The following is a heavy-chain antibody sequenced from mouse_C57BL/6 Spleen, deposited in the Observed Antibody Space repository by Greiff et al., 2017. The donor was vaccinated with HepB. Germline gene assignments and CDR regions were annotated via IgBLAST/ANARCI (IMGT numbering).Heavy chain of an antibody. CDR2: IDPSDSET. Sequence: VQLQQPGAELVRPGSSVKLSCKASGYTFTSYWMHWVKQRPIQGLEWIGNIDPSDSETHYNQKFKDKATLTVDKSSSTAYMQLSSLTSEDSAVSYVSRRYYGNYYAMDYWGQGTSVTVSS. V-gene: IGHV1-52*01. D-gene: IGHD2-1*01. CDR1: GYTFTSYW. J-gene: IGHJ4*01. CDR3: SRRYYGNYYAMDY.